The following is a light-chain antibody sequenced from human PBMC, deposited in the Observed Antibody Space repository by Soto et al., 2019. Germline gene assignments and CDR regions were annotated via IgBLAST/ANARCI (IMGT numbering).Light chain of an antibody. CDR2: AAS. Sequence: DIQMTHSPSSLSASVGDRVTITCRASQGISTFLAWFQQKPGKAPKTLIYAASSLHSGVPSRFSGSGSGTDFTLTISSLQPEDFATYYCQHYGGYPQIFGQGTRLEI. V-gene: IGKV1-16*01. J-gene: IGKJ5*01. CDR3: QHYGGYPQI. CDR1: QGISTF.